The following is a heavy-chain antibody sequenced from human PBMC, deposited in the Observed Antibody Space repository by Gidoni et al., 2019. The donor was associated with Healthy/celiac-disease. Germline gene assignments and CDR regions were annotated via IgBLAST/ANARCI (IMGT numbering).Heavy chain of an antibody. J-gene: IGHJ6*02. V-gene: IGHV3-66*01. CDR3: ARDQDYVSMDV. Sequence: APGKGLEWVSVIYSGGSTYYADSVKGRFTISRDNSKNTLYLQMNSLRAEDTAVYYCARDQDYVSMDVWGQGTTVTVSS. D-gene: IGHD3-10*02. CDR2: IYSGGST.